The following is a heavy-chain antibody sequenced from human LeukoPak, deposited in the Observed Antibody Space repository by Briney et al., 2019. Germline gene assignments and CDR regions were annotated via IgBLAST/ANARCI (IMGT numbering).Heavy chain of an antibody. CDR2: ISGSADNT. CDR1: GFTFSSYA. CDR3: ATLVFDSSGYSYFDY. J-gene: IGHJ4*02. Sequence: GGSLRLSCAASGFTFSSYAMSWVRRAPGRGLEWLSAISGSADNTYYADSVKGLFTISRDNSKNTLYLQMNSLRAEDTAVYYCATLVFDSSGYSYFDYWGPGTLVTVSS. V-gene: IGHV3-23*01. D-gene: IGHD3-9*01.